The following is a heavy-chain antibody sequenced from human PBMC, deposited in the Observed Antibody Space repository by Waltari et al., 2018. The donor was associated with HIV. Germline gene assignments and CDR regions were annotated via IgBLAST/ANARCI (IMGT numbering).Heavy chain of an antibody. CDR2: IDWADDK. CDR1: GFSLSTSGMC. Sequence: QVTLRESGPALVKPTQTLTLTCTFSGFSLSTSGMCVSWLRQPPGKALEWLARIDWADDKYYSTSLKTRLTISKDTSKNQVVLTMTNMDPVDTATYYCARIHVDDFWSGYYPSGGYGRSYYFDYWGQGTLVTVSS. D-gene: IGHD3-3*01. V-gene: IGHV2-70*15. J-gene: IGHJ4*02. CDR3: ARIHVDDFWSGYYPSGGYGRSYYFDY.